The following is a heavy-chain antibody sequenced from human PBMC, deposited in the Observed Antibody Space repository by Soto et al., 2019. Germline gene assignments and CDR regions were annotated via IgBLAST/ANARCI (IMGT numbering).Heavy chain of an antibody. V-gene: IGHV3-13*01. CDR3: VKAVYLLDFDY. J-gene: IGHJ4*02. D-gene: IGHD2-8*01. CDR2: IATTGDT. CDR1: GFTISSYD. Sequence: GGSLRLSCAASGFTISSYDMHWVRQGPGKGLEWVSGIATTGDTYSPGSMKGRFTISRDNSKNTLYLQMNSLRTEDTAVYYCVKAVYLLDFDYWGQGTLVTVSS.